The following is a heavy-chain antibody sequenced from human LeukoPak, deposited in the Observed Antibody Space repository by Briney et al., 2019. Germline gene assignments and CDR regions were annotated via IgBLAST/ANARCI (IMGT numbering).Heavy chain of an antibody. CDR3: ASSIAVAGGDYFDY. CDR1: GYSFTSYW. CDR2: IYPGDSDT. V-gene: IGHV5-51*01. Sequence: GESLEISCKGSGYSFTSYWIGWVRQMPGKGLEWMGIIYPGDSDTRYSPSFQGQVTISADKSISTAYLQWSSLKASDTAMYYCASSIAVAGGDYFDYWAREPWSPSPQ. J-gene: IGHJ4*02. D-gene: IGHD6-19*01.